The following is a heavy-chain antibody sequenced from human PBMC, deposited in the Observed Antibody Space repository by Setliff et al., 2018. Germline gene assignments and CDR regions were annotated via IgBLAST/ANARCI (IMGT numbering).Heavy chain of an antibody. Sequence: PVGSLRLSCAASGFTFSSNYMSWVRQAPGKGPEYVSIIYTDGTTYYTDSVKGRFTISRDNSKNTLYLQLNSLRAEDTAVYYCVRGLPFDYWGQGTLVTVSS. CDR1: GFTFSSNY. V-gene: IGHV3-66*01. CDR3: VRGLPFDY. CDR2: IYTDGTT. J-gene: IGHJ4*02.